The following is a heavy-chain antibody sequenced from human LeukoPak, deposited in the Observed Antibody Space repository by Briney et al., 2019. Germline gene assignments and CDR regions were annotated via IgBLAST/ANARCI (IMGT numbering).Heavy chain of an antibody. CDR2: ISGSNSGT. Sequence: GGSLRLSCAASGFTFSIYAMNWVRQAPGRGLEWVSAISGSNSGTYYADSVKGRFTISRDNSKNTLYLQMDSLRAEDTAVYCCALGRALNWGQGTLVTVSS. D-gene: IGHD1-26*01. CDR1: GFTFSIYA. CDR3: ALGRALN. J-gene: IGHJ4*02. V-gene: IGHV3-23*01.